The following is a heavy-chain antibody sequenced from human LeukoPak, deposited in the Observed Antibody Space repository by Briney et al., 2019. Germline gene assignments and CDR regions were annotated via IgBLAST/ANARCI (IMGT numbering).Heavy chain of an antibody. J-gene: IGHJ4*02. V-gene: IGHV3-7*04. CDR1: GLTFSSDW. CDR3: ARGYNAYFDY. CDR2: IKQDGSEK. Sequence: AGGSLRLSCAASGLTFSSDWMSWVRQAPGKGLEWVADIKQDGSEKYYVDSVKGRFTISRDNAKNSLYLQMNSLRAEDTAVYYCARGYNAYFDYWGQGTLVTVSS. D-gene: IGHD5-24*01.